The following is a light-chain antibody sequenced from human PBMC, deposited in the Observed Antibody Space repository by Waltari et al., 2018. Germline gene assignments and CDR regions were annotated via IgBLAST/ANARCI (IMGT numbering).Light chain of an antibody. CDR2: DVS. CDR1: NSDVGCYDY. J-gene: IGLJ2*01. V-gene: IGLV2-14*03. Sequence: QSALTQPASVSGSPGQSITISCTGTNSDVGCYDYVSWYQQHPGKAPTLIIYDVSNRPSGVSNRFSGSKSGNTASLTISGLQAEDEADYYCNSYTSSSTRVFGGGTKLTVL. CDR3: NSYTSSSTRV.